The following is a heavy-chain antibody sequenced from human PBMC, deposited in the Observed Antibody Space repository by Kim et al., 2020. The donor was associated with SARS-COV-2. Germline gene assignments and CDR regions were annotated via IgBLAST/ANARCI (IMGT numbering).Heavy chain of an antibody. CDR3: ARGSYFYSSGSLDSFDI. J-gene: IGHJ3*02. Sequence: SVKVSCKASGGTFSSYAISWVRQAPGQGLEWMGGIIPVFGTANYAQKFQGRVTIIADESTSTAYMELSSLRSEDTAMYYCARGSYFYSSGSLDSFDIWGQGRMVTVSS. CDR2: IIPVFGTA. D-gene: IGHD3-10*01. CDR1: GGTFSSYA. V-gene: IGHV1-69*13.